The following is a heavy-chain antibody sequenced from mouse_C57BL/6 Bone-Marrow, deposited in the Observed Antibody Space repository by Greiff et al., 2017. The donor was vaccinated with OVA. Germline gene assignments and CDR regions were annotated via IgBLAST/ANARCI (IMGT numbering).Heavy chain of an antibody. V-gene: IGHV10-1*01. CDR1: GFSFNTYA. CDR2: IRSKSNNYAT. D-gene: IGHD2-12*01. Sequence: EVKLMESGGGLVQPKGSLKLSCAASGFSFNTYAMNWVRQAPGKGLEWVARIRSKSNNYATYYADSVKDRFTISRDDSESMLYLQMNNLKTEDTAMYYCVTLRQGYAMDYWGQGTSVTVSS. CDR3: VTLRQGYAMDY. J-gene: IGHJ4*01.